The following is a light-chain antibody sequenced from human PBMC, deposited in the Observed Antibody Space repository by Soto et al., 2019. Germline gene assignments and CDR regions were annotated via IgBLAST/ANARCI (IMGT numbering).Light chain of an antibody. CDR1: QSVSSN. V-gene: IGKV3-15*01. CDR3: QQYGSSGT. CDR2: GAS. Sequence: EIVMTQSPATLSVSPGDRATLSCRASQSVSSNLAWYQQRPGQAPRLLIYGASTRATDIPARFSGSGSGTEFTLTISRLEPEDFAVYYCQQYGSSGTFGQGTKVDIK. J-gene: IGKJ1*01.